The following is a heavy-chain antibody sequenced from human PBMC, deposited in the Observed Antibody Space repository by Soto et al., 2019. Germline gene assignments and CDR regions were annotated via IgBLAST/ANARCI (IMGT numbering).Heavy chain of an antibody. CDR1: GYTLTELS. Sequence: ASVKVSCKVSGYTLTELSMHWVRQAPGKGLEWMGGFDPEDSETIYAQKFQGRVTMTEDTSTDTAYMELSSLRSEDTAVYYCATVLSNYELEPRLDYWGQGTLVTVSS. CDR2: FDPEDSET. J-gene: IGHJ4*02. CDR3: ATVLSNYELEPRLDY. D-gene: IGHD1-1*01. V-gene: IGHV1-24*01.